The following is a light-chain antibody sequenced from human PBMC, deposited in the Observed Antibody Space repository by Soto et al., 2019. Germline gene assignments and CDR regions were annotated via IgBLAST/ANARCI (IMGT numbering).Light chain of an antibody. Sequence: EIVMTQSPATLSVSPGERATLSCRASQSVSSNLAWYQQKPGQAPRLLIYVTSTRATGIPARFSGSGSGTDFTLTISTLQSEDFAVYYCQQNNKWPLTFGGGTKVEIK. CDR3: QQNNKWPLT. CDR1: QSVSSN. J-gene: IGKJ4*01. CDR2: VTS. V-gene: IGKV3-15*01.